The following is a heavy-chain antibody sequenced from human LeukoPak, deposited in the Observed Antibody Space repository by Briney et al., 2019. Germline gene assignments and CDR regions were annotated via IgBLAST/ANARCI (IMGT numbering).Heavy chain of an antibody. CDR3: ARDPYCGGDCYHFDY. D-gene: IGHD2-21*02. CDR2: INPKSGGT. J-gene: IGHJ4*02. CDR1: GYTFTGYC. V-gene: IGHV1-2*02. Sequence: ASVKVSCKASGYTFTGYCMHWVRQAPGQGLEWMGWINPKSGGTNYAQKFQGRVTMTRDTSISTAYMELSRLRSDDTAVYYCARDPYCGGDCYHFDYWGQGTLVTVSS.